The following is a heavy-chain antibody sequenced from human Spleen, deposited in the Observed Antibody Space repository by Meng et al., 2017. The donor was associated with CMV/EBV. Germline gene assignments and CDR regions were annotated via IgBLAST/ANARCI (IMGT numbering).Heavy chain of an antibody. Sequence: ASVKVSCKASGYTFAGYQVHWVRQAPGQGLEWMGWSNPKTAATHYAQKFQGRVTMTTDTSISTAYMDLSRLRSDDTAVYFCARLLHVPYYVSSGYYDYWGQGTLVTVSS. J-gene: IGHJ4*02. D-gene: IGHD3-22*01. CDR2: SNPKTAAT. CDR1: GYTFAGYQ. V-gene: IGHV1-2*02. CDR3: ARLLHVPYYVSSGYYDY.